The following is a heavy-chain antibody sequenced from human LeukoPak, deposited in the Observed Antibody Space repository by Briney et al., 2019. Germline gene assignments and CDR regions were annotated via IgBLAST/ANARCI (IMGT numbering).Heavy chain of an antibody. CDR3: ATWGTPGYDF. CDR1: GFTFRRNL. CDR2: MKHDENEK. V-gene: IGHV3-7*03. J-gene: IGHJ4*02. D-gene: IGHD1-14*01. Sequence: PGGSLRLSCAASGFTFRRNLMSWVRQPPGKGLEWVATMKHDENEKYYLASVEGRFTVSRDDDKNSWDLHMTSLRVEDTAVYYCATWGTPGYDFWGQGTLVTVSS.